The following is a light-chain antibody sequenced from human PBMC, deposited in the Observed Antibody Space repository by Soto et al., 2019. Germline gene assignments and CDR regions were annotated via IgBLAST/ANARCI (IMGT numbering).Light chain of an antibody. CDR2: DVS. CDR3: YSYTSSSTYV. V-gene: IGLV2-14*01. J-gene: IGLJ1*01. Sequence: QSALTQPASVSGSPGQSTTISCTGTSSDVGAYNYVSWYQQHPAKVPKLMIYDVSNRPSGVSDRFSGSKSGNTASLTISGLQAEDEADYYCYSYTSSSTYVFGTGTKLTVL. CDR1: SSDVGAYNY.